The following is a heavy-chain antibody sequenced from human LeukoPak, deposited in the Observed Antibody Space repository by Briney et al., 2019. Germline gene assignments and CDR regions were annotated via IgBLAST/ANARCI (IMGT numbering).Heavy chain of an antibody. D-gene: IGHD4-17*01. CDR1: RFTFSSYA. V-gene: IGHV3-23*01. CDR3: VKNMESYGDSSTDS. J-gene: IGHJ4*02. Sequence: GGSLRLSCAASRFTFSSYAMSWVRQAPGKGPEWVSAISDSGCSIHYADSVKGRFTISRDNSKNTLHLQMKSLRAEDTAVYYCVKNMESYGDSSTDSWGQGTLVTVSS. CDR2: ISDSGCSI.